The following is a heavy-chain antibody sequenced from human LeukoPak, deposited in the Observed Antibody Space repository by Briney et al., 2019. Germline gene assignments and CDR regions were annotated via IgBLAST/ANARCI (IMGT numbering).Heavy chain of an antibody. V-gene: IGHV3-21*01. J-gene: IGHJ4*02. CDR3: AREDDWNYEDY. CDR1: GFTFSSYS. CDR2: ISSSGSYI. D-gene: IGHD1-7*01. Sequence: GGSLRLSCAASGFTFSSYSLNWVRLAPGKGLEWVSSISSSGSYIYYADSVKGRFTISRDNAKNSLYLQMNSLRAEDTAIYYCAREDDWNYEDYWGQGTLVTVSS.